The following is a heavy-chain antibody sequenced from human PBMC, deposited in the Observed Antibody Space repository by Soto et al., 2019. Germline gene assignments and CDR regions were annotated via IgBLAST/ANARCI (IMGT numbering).Heavy chain of an antibody. CDR1: GGSISSGGYY. V-gene: IGHV4-31*03. CDR3: SRVVPATHNDY. D-gene: IGHD2-15*01. Sequence: QVQLQESGPGLVKPSQTLSLTCTVSGGSISSGGYYWSWIRQYPGKGLEWIGYIYYSGSTYYNPSLKSRVTISVDTSKNQLFLKVNSVTAADTAVYYCSRVVPATHNDYWGQGTLVTVSS. CDR2: IYYSGST. J-gene: IGHJ4*01.